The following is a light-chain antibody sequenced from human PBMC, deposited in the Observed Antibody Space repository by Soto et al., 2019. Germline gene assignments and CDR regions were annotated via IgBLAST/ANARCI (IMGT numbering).Light chain of an antibody. CDR3: QHHYGTTLT. CDR2: AAS. CDR1: QNISKY. J-gene: IGKJ4*01. Sequence: DIQMTQSPSSLSASVGATVTINCRASQNISKYLNWYQQKPGKAPKLLIYAASSLQSGVPSRFSVSGSGTDLTLTISSLQPEDFTTYYCQHHYGTTLTFGGGTKLDI. V-gene: IGKV1-39*01.